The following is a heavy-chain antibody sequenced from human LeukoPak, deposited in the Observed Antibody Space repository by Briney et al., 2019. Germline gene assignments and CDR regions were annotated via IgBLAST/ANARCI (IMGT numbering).Heavy chain of an antibody. CDR1: GGTFSSYA. CDR2: IIPIFGTA. V-gene: IGHV1-69*13. D-gene: IGHD2-15*01. Sequence: SVKVSCKASGGTFSSYAISWVRQAPGQGLEWMGGIIPIFGTANYAQKFQGRVTITADESTSTAYMELSSLRSEDTAVYYCAGRYCSGGSCYSCFDYWGQGTLVTVS. CDR3: AGRYCSGGSCYSCFDY. J-gene: IGHJ4*02.